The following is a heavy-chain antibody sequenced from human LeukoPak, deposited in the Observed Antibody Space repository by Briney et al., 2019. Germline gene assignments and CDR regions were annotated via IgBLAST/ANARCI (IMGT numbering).Heavy chain of an antibody. D-gene: IGHD5/OR15-5a*01. CDR2: IYYSGST. V-gene: IGHV4-39*07. CDR3: VRFYARNWFDP. Sequence: SETLSLTCTVSGGSISSSSYYWGWIRQPPGKGLEWIGSIYYSGSTYYNPSLKSRVTISVDTSKNQFSLKLSSVTAADTAVYYCVRFYARNWFDPWGQGTPVTVSS. J-gene: IGHJ5*02. CDR1: GGSISSSSYY.